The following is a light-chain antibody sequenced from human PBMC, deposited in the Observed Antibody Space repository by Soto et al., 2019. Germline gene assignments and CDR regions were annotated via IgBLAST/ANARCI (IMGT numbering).Light chain of an antibody. CDR1: QSVSIS. CDR2: AAS. J-gene: IGKJ1*01. CDR3: QQYHIWPSWT. V-gene: IGKV3-15*01. Sequence: EIVMTQSPAPLSVSPGERVTLSFRASQSVSISLAWYQQKPGQAPRLLIYAASTRATGIPDRFSGSGSGTDFTLTISSLQSEDFAVYFCQQYHIWPSWTFGQGTMV.